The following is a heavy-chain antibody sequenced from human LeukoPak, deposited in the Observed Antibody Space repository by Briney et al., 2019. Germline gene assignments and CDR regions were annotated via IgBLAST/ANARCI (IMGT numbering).Heavy chain of an antibody. CDR2: INPNSGGT. D-gene: IGHD2-2*01. J-gene: IGHJ6*02. V-gene: IGHV1-2*02. Sequence: GASVKVSCKASGYTFTGYYMHWVRQAPGQGLEWMGWINPNSGGTNYAQKFQGRVTMTRDTSISTAYMELSRLRSDDTAVYYCARGRRHYCSSTSCYQVGSYYGMDVWGQGTTVTVSS. CDR3: ARGRRHYCSSTSCYQVGSYYGMDV. CDR1: GYTFTGYY.